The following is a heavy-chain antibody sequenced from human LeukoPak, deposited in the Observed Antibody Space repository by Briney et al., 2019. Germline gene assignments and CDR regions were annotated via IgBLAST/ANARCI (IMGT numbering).Heavy chain of an antibody. CDR3: ARAYSSSSGRDAFDS. D-gene: IGHD6-6*01. CDR2: SSSSSSTI. Sequence: GGSLRLSCAASGFTFNSYNMNRVRQAPGKGLEWVSYSSSSSSTIYYADSVKGRFTISRDSAKTSLFLQMNSLRDEDTAVYYCARAYSSSSGRDAFDSWGLGTLVTVSS. CDR1: GFTFNSYN. J-gene: IGHJ3*02. V-gene: IGHV3-48*02.